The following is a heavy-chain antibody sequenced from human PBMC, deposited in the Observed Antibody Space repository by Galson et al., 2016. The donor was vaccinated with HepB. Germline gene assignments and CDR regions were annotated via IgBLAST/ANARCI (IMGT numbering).Heavy chain of an antibody. CDR1: RFRFSAHT. Sequence: SLRLSCAASRFRFSAHTMHWVRQAPGKGLEWVAAIWYDGSYKYYADSVRGRFTVSRDNSKDILYLQMNSLRAGDTAVYYCVRDSEDFGIVPEVLFGSWGQGTLVTVSS. CDR3: VRDSEDFGIVPEVLFGS. V-gene: IGHV3-33*01. CDR2: IWYDGSYK. J-gene: IGHJ4*02. D-gene: IGHD2-2*01.